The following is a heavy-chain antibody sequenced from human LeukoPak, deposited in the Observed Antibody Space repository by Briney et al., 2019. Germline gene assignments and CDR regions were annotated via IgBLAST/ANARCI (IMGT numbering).Heavy chain of an antibody. CDR2: ISSSSSYI. D-gene: IGHD1-26*01. CDR3: ARDPRRSQLPVSDY. Sequence: PGGSLRLSCAASGFTFSSYSMNWVRQAPGKGLEWVSSISSSSSYIYYADSVKGRFTISRDNAKNSLYLQMNSLRAEDTAVYYCARDPRRSQLPVSDYWGQGTLVTVSS. J-gene: IGHJ4*02. CDR1: GFTFSSYS. V-gene: IGHV3-21*01.